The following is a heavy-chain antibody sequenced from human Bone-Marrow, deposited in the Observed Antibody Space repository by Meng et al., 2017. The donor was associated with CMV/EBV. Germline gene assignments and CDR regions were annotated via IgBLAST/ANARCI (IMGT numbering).Heavy chain of an antibody. CDR2: IWYDGNYE. CDR3: AKGRWLQGGTDLDY. V-gene: IGHV3-33*03. J-gene: IGHJ4*02. Sequence: GESLKISCAASGFTFSAYAMHWVRQAPGKGLEWVAVIWYDGNYEYYADSVEGRFTISRDNSKNTLYLQMNSLRADDTAVYYCAKGRWLQGGTDLDYWGKGTLVTVSS. D-gene: IGHD5-24*01. CDR1: GFTFSAYA.